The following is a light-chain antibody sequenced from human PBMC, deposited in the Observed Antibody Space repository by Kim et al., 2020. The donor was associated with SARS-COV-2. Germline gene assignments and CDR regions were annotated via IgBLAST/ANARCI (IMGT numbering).Light chain of an antibody. Sequence: GQTVRIKCQGDSLRSYDASWYQQKPGQAPVLVIYGKNNRHSGIPDRFSGSSSGNTASLTITGAQAEEEADYYCNSRNSSGNHYVFGTGTKVTVL. CDR1: SLRSYD. CDR3: NSRNSSGNHYV. V-gene: IGLV3-19*01. CDR2: GKN. J-gene: IGLJ1*01.